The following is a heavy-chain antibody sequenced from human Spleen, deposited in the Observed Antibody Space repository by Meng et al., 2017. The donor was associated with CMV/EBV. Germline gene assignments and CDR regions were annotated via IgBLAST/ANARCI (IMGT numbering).Heavy chain of an antibody. V-gene: IGHV4-30-4*08. Sequence: QVQLQQWGAGLLKPSETLSLTCAVYGGSVSSGDYYWSWIRQPPGKGLEWIGYIYYSGSTYYNPSLKSRVTISVDTSKNQFSLKLSSVTAADTAAYYCASAPYYYDSSGYHYWGQGTLVTVSS. CDR2: IYYSGST. J-gene: IGHJ4*02. D-gene: IGHD3-22*01. CDR1: GGSVSSGDYY. CDR3: ASAPYYYDSSGYHY.